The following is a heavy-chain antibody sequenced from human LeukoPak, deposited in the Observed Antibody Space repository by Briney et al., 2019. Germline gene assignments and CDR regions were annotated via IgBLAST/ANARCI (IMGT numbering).Heavy chain of an antibody. J-gene: IGHJ4*02. CDR1: GFTFSSYG. V-gene: IGHV3-30*18. CDR3: AKASGFFKVDY. D-gene: IGHD3-3*01. CDR2: ISYDGSNK. Sequence: GGSLRLSCAAPGFTFSSYGVHWVRQAPGKGLEWVAVISYDGSNKYYADSVKGRFTISRDNSKNTLYLQMNSLRAEDTAVYYCAKASGFFKVDYWGQGTLVTVPS.